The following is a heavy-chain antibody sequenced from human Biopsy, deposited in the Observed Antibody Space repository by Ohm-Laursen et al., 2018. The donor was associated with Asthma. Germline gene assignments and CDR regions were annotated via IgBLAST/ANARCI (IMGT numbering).Heavy chain of an antibody. CDR2: INPNSGAT. D-gene: IGHD6-13*01. CDR1: GGTFSSYA. V-gene: IGHV1-2*06. Sequence: ASVKVSCKASGGTFSSYAISWVRQAPGQGLEWMGRINPNSGATNYAQKFQGRVTMTRDTSISIAYMEVSRLRSDDTAVYYCARGQKSAGDRWFDPWGQGTLVTVSS. J-gene: IGHJ5*02. CDR3: ARGQKSAGDRWFDP.